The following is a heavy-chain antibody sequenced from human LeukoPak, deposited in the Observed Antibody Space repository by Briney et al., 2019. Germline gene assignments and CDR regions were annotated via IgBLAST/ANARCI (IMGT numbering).Heavy chain of an antibody. CDR2: INPSGGST. Sequence: GASVKVSCKASGYTFTSYYMHWVRQAPGQGLECMGIINPSGGSTSYAQKFQGRVTMTRDTSTSTVYMELSSLRSEDTAVYYCARDISVVATIGSYYYYGMDVWGQGTTVTVSS. J-gene: IGHJ6*02. V-gene: IGHV1-46*01. D-gene: IGHD5-12*01. CDR3: ARDISVVATIGSYYYYGMDV. CDR1: GYTFTSYY.